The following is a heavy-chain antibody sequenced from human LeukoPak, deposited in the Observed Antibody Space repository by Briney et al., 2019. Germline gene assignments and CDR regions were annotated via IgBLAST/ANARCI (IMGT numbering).Heavy chain of an antibody. CDR3: ARDGYYDSSGYFGDAFDI. D-gene: IGHD3-22*01. CDR1: GFTFSTYG. J-gene: IGHJ3*02. CDR2: ISGSSSTI. Sequence: GGSLRLSLAASGFTFSTYGMNWVRQAPGKGRGWVSSISGSSSTIYYADSVKGRFTISRDNAKNSLYLQMNSLRAEDTAVYYCARDGYYDSSGYFGDAFDIWGQGTMVTVSS. V-gene: IGHV3-48*04.